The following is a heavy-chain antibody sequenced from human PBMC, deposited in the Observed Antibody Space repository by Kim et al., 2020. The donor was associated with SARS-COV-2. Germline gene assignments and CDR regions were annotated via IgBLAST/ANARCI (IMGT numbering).Heavy chain of an antibody. CDR1: GGSFSGYY. D-gene: IGHD3-16*01. CDR3: ARGWAKGPARGYFDY. V-gene: IGHV4-34*01. CDR2: INHSGST. J-gene: IGHJ4*02. Sequence: SETLSLTCAVYGGSFSGYYWSWIRQPPGKGLEWIGEINHSGSTNYNPSLKSRVTISVDTSKNQFSLKLSSVTAADTAVYYCARGWAKGPARGYFDYWGQGTLVTVSS.